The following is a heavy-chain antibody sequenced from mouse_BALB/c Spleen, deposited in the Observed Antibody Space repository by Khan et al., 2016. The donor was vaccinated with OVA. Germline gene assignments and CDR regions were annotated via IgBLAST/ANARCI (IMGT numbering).Heavy chain of an antibody. V-gene: IGHV14-3*02. D-gene: IGHD1-2*01. J-gene: IGHJ4*01. CDR2: IDPANGKT. CDR3: AHSLLLKAMDY. CDR1: GFNIKDTY. Sequence: VQLKQSGAEFVKPGASVKLSCTASGFNIKDTYIHWVKQRPEQGLEWIGKIDPANGKTNYDPKFQGKATITADTSSNTAYLHLSSLTSEDTAVYYCAHSLLLKAMDYWGHGTSVTVSS.